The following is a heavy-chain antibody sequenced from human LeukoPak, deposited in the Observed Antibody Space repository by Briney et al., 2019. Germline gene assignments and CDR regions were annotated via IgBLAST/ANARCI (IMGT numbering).Heavy chain of an antibody. V-gene: IGHV5-51*01. CDR2: IYPGDSDT. Sequence: GDSLKISCKASGYSFTNYWIGWVRQMPGKGLEWMGIIYPGDSDTRYSPSLQGQVTISVDTSIGTAYLQWSSLKASDTAIYYCARQNDFRLDYWGQGTLVTVSS. CDR1: GYSFTNYW. D-gene: IGHD3-3*01. CDR3: ARQNDFRLDY. J-gene: IGHJ4*02.